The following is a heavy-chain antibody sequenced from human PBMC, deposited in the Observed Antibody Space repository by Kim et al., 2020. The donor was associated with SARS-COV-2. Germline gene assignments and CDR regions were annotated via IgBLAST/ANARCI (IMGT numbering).Heavy chain of an antibody. CDR1: RFTFSSYG. V-gene: IGHV3-30*18. J-gene: IGHJ4*02. Sequence: GGSLRLSCAASRFTFSSYGMHWVRQAPGKGLEWVAVISYDGSNKYYADSVKGRFTISRDNSKNTLYLQMNSLRAEDTAVYYCAKDSNGMGALDYWGQGTLVTVSS. CDR3: AKDSNGMGALDY. D-gene: IGHD2-8*01. CDR2: ISYDGSNK.